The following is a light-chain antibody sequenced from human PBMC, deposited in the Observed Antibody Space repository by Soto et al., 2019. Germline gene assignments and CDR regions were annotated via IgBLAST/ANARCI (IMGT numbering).Light chain of an antibody. V-gene: IGKV3-15*01. CDR3: QQYKNWPWT. J-gene: IGKJ1*01. Sequence: EIVMTQSPATLSVSPGERATLSCRASQRVRNNVAWYQQKPGQPPRLLIYGSSTRATVIPARFSGSGSGTEFTLTISSLQSEDFAVFHCQQYKNWPWTFGQGTRVEIK. CDR2: GSS. CDR1: QRVRNN.